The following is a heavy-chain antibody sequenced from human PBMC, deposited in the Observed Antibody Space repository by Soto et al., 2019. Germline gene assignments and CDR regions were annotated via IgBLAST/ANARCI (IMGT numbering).Heavy chain of an antibody. V-gene: IGHV3-23*01. CDR1: GFTFSSYA. CDR3: AKDGGGYYDSSGYYYDAFDI. D-gene: IGHD3-22*01. Sequence: LRLSCAASGFTFSSYAMSWVRQAPGKGLEWVSAISGSGGSTYYADSVKGRFTISRDNSKNTLYLQMNSLRAEDTAVYYCAKDGGGYYDSSGYYYDAFDIWGQGTMVTVSS. CDR2: ISGSGGST. J-gene: IGHJ3*02.